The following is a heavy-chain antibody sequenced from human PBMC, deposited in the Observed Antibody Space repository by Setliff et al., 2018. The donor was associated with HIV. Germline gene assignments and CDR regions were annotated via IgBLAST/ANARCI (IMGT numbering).Heavy chain of an antibody. Sequence: SETLSLTCSVSGVSMTNNYWTWIRQSPGKGLEWIGYVHYSGNTRYNPSLKSRVTISVDTSKNKFSLRLSSVTAADTAIYYCVGIYADYSYYLDVWGKGTTVTV. V-gene: IGHV4-59*08. J-gene: IGHJ6*03. CDR3: VGIYADYSYYLDV. CDR2: VHYSGNT. D-gene: IGHD4-17*01. CDR1: GVSMTNNY.